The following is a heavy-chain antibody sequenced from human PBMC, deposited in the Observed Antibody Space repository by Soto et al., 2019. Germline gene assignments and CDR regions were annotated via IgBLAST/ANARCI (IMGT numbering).Heavy chain of an antibody. Sequence: QVQLVQSGAEVKKPGSSVKVSCKASAGTFSSYAISWVRQAPGQGLEWMGGIIPIFGTANYAQKFQGRVTITADESTSTAYMELSSLRSEDTAVYYCARDHFHDFTAWFDPWGQGTLVTVSS. V-gene: IGHV1-69*01. CDR3: ARDHFHDFTAWFDP. D-gene: IGHD3-3*01. CDR1: AGTFSSYA. J-gene: IGHJ5*02. CDR2: IIPIFGTA.